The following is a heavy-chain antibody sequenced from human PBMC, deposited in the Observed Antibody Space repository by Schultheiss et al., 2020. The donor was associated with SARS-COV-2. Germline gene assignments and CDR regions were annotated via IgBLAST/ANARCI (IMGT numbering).Heavy chain of an antibody. V-gene: IGHV3-23*01. D-gene: IGHD3-16*01. J-gene: IGHJ6*03. CDR3: AKAGGLLHYYYYYYMDV. Sequence: SCAASGFTFSDYYMSWIRQAPGKGLEWVSAISGSGGSTYYADSVKGRFTISRDNSKNTLYLQMNSLRAEDTAVYYCAKAGGLLHYYYYYYMDVWGKGTTVTVSS. CDR2: ISGSGGST. CDR1: GFTFSDYY.